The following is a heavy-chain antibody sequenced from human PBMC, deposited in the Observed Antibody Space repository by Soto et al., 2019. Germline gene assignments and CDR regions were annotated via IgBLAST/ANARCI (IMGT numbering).Heavy chain of an antibody. V-gene: IGHV3-23*01. CDR3: AKDAISGNQVWDYFDY. CDR2: FGVGGNYI. CDR1: GFTFSNYA. J-gene: IGHJ4*02. D-gene: IGHD7-27*01. Sequence: GSLRLSCAAPGFTFSNYAMNWVRQAPGKGLEWVSGFGVGGNYIYYADSVKGRFTISRDNSKNTLYLQMNSLRAEDTAVYYCAKDAISGNQVWDYFDYWGQGTPVTVSS.